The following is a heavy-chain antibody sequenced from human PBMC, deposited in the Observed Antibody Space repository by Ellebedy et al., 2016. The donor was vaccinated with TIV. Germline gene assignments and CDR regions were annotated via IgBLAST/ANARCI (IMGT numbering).Heavy chain of an antibody. CDR3: ASKTGDYYYFDL. D-gene: IGHD3-22*01. CDR2: INSDGSST. CDR1: GFTFSSYW. V-gene: IGHV3-74*01. Sequence: GGSLRLXXAASGFTFSSYWIHWVRQAPGKGLVWVSRINSDGSSTSYADSVKGRFTISRDNAKNTLYLQMNSLRAEDTAVYYCASKTGDYYYFDLWGRGTLVTVSS. J-gene: IGHJ2*01.